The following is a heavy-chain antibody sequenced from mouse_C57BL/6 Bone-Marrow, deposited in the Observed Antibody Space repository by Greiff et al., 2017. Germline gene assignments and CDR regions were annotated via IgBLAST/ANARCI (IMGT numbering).Heavy chain of an antibody. Sequence: VQLQESGAELVRPGSSVKLSCKASGYTFTSYWMNWVKQRPGKGLEWIGQIYPGDGDTNYNGKFKGKATLTADKSSSTAYMQLSSLTSEDSAVYFCARSLGRFQFAYWGQGTLVTVSA. J-gene: IGHJ3*01. CDR3: ARSLGRFQFAY. D-gene: IGHD4-1*01. V-gene: IGHV1-80*01. CDR1: GYTFTSYW. CDR2: IYPGDGDT.